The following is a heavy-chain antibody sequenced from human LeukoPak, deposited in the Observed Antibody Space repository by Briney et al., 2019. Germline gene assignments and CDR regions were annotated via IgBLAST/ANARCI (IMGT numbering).Heavy chain of an antibody. Sequence: GASVKVSCKVSGYTLTELSMHWVRQAPGKGREWMGGFDPEDGETVYAQKFQGRVTMTEDTSTDTAYMELSSLRSEDTAVYYCANYYDNKLSAFDIWGQGTMVTVSS. CDR1: GYTLTELS. CDR3: ANYYDNKLSAFDI. J-gene: IGHJ3*02. CDR2: FDPEDGET. V-gene: IGHV1-24*01. D-gene: IGHD3-22*01.